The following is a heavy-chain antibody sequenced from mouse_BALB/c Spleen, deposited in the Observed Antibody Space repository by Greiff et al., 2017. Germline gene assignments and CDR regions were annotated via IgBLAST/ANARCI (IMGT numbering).Heavy chain of an antibody. D-gene: IGHD1-1*01. CDR3: ARGITTVVGDY. CDR1: GFNIKDTY. CDR2: IDPANGNT. V-gene: IGHV14-3*02. Sequence: VHVKQSGAELVKPGASVKLSCTASGFNIKDTYMHWVKQRPEQGLEWIGRIDPANGNTKYDPKFQGKATITADTSSNTAYLQLSSLTSEDTAVYYCARGITTVVGDYWGQGTTLTVSS. J-gene: IGHJ2*01.